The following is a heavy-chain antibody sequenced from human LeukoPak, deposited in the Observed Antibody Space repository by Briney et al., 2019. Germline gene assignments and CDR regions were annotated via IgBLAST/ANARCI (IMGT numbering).Heavy chain of an antibody. CDR1: GFTFSNAW. D-gene: IGHD3-9*01. CDR2: IKSKTDGRTT. J-gene: IGHJ6*02. Sequence: GSLRLSCAASGFTFSNAWMSWVRQAPGKGLEWVGRIKSKTDGRTTDYAAPVKGRFTISRDDSKNTLYLQMNSLKTEDTAVYYCTTEPYDILTGYYLTPYYYGMDVWGQGTTVTVSS. CDR3: TTEPYDILTGYYLTPYYYGMDV. V-gene: IGHV3-15*01.